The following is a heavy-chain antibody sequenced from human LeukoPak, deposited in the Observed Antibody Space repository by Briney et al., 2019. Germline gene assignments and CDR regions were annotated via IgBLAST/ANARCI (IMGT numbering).Heavy chain of an antibody. CDR1: GGSISSSSYY. V-gene: IGHV4-39*07. D-gene: IGHD3-22*01. Sequence: SETLSLTCTVSGGSISSSSYYWGWIRQPPGKGLEWIGSIYHSGSTYYNPSLKSRVTISVDTSKNQFSLKLSSVTAADTAVYYCARNKDDSSGYYLRYFDYWGQGTLVTVSS. CDR3: ARNKDDSSGYYLRYFDY. J-gene: IGHJ4*02. CDR2: IYHSGST.